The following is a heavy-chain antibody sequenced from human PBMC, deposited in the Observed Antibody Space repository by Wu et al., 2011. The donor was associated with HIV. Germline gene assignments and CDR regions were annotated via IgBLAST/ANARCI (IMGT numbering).Heavy chain of an antibody. J-gene: IGHJ3*02. D-gene: IGHD2-15*01. V-gene: IGHV1-18*01. Sequence: QVQLVQSGDEVKKPGASVKVSCKASGKGFPTSIVTWVRQAPGQGLEWLGWINGYNGNSRYRQNFQDRVSMSTDSATTTAYMELRSLRSDDTAVYYCASVRCHVDHCYFPLLGTAFDIWGQGQWSPXLQ. CDR2: INGYNGNS. CDR3: ASVRCHVDHCYFPLLGTAFDI. CDR1: GKGFPTSI.